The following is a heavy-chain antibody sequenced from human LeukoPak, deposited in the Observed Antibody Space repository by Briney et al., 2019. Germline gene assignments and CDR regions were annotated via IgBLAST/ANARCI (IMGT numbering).Heavy chain of an antibody. CDR2: IRWNSGSI. CDR3: AKGFFDY. J-gene: IGHJ4*02. Sequence: GGSLRLSCAASGFTFDDYAMHWVRQAPGKGLEWVSGIRWNSGSIGYADSVKGRFTISRDNAKHSLYLQMNSLRAEDTALYYCAKGFFDYWGQGTLVTVSS. CDR1: GFTFDDYA. V-gene: IGHV3-9*01.